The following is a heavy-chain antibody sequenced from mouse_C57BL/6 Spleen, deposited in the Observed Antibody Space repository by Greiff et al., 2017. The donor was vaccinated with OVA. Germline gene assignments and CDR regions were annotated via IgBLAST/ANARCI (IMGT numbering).Heavy chain of an antibody. J-gene: IGHJ4*01. CDR2: ISSGSSTI. V-gene: IGHV5-17*01. Sequence: EVKLVESGGGLVKPGGSLKLSCAASGFTFSDYGMHWVRQAPEKGLEWVAYISSGSSTIYYADTVKGRFTISRDNAKNTLFLQMTSLRSEDTAMYYCAIGIMTTVVEFYAMDYWGQGTSVTVSS. CDR3: AIGIMTTVVEFYAMDY. CDR1: GFTFSDYG. D-gene: IGHD1-1*01.